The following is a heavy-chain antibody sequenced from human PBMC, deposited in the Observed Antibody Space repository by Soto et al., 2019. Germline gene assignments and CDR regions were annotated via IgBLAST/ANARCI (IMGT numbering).Heavy chain of an antibody. Sequence: QITLKESGPTLVKPTQTLTLTCTFSGFSLTTRGVGVGWIRRPRGKALECLALIYWDDDKRYSPSLQSRLSITKDTTKNQVVLTMTNVDPVDTATYYCAHIPNYYQYDWFDPWGQGTLVSVSS. V-gene: IGHV2-5*02. D-gene: IGHD3-16*01. CDR3: AHIPNYYQYDWFDP. CDR2: IYWDDDK. J-gene: IGHJ5*02. CDR1: GFSLTTRGVG.